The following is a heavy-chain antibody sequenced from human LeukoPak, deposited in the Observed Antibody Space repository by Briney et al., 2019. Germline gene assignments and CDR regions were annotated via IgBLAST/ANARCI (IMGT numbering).Heavy chain of an antibody. V-gene: IGHV4-39*06. D-gene: IGHD6-19*01. Sequence: PSETLSLTCTVSGGSISSSSYYWAWIRQPPGKGLEWIGSISYSGSTYYNAPFKSRVTISIDTSKNQFPLSLSAVTAADTAMYYCAREDAVSSDDAFDLWGQGTMVTVS. CDR1: GGSISSSSYY. CDR3: AREDAVSSDDAFDL. CDR2: ISYSGST. J-gene: IGHJ3*01.